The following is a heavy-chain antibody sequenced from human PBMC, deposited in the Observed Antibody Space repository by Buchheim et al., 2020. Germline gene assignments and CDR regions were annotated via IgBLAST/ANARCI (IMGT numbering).Heavy chain of an antibody. CDR1: GFTFSSYG. CDR3: ARDQETRRWLQRGYDY. V-gene: IGHV3-33*01. D-gene: IGHD5-24*01. J-gene: IGHJ4*02. Sequence: QVQLVESGGGVVQPGRSLRLSCAASGFTFSSYGMHWVRQAPGKGLEWVAVIWYDGSNKYYADSVKGRFTISRDNSKNTLYLQMNSLRAEDTAVYYCARDQETRRWLQRGYDYWGQGTL. CDR2: IWYDGSNK.